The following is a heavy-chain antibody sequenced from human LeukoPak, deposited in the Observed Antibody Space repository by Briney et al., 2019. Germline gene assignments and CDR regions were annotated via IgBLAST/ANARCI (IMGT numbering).Heavy chain of an antibody. D-gene: IGHD5-18*01. V-gene: IGHV4-39*07. J-gene: IGHJ5*02. CDR2: IYDSGST. CDR1: GGSIRSSYYY. CDR3: AREREGGTYSYQHHNWFDP. Sequence: SETLSLTCTVSGGSIRSSYYYWGWIRQPPGKGLEWIGSIYDSGSTNYNPSLKSRVTISVDTSKNQFSLKLSSVTAADTAVYYCAREREGGTYSYQHHNWFDPWGQGTLVTVSS.